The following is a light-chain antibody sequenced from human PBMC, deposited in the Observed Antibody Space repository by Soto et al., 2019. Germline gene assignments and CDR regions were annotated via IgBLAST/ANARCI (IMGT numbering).Light chain of an antibody. V-gene: IGKV3-15*01. Sequence: EIVMTQSPATLSVSPGERATLSCRASQSVSSNLAWYQQKPGQAPRLLIYVASTRATGIPARFSGSGSGTEFTITISSLQYEGFAVYYCQQYNNWPPPLTFGGGTKVEIK. J-gene: IGKJ4*01. CDR2: VAS. CDR1: QSVSSN. CDR3: QQYNNWPPPLT.